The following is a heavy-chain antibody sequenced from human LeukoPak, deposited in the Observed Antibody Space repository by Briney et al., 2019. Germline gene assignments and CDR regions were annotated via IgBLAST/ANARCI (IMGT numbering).Heavy chain of an antibody. Sequence: GGSLRLSCAASGFTFSSYAMSWVRQAPGKGLEWVTAISGSGGSTYYADSVKGRFTISRDNSKNTLYLQMNSLRAEDTAVYYCAKAKGYSYGYGVLDYWGQGTLVTVSS. D-gene: IGHD5-18*01. CDR1: GFTFSSYA. V-gene: IGHV3-23*01. J-gene: IGHJ4*02. CDR2: ISGSGGST. CDR3: AKAKGYSYGYGVLDY.